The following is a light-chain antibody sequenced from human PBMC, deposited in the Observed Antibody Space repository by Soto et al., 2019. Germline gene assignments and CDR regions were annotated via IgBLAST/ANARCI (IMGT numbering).Light chain of an antibody. J-gene: IGLJ2*01. CDR1: SSDVVGYNY. V-gene: IGLV2-14*01. CDR2: DVS. CDR3: SSYTSSSTLVV. Sequence: QSALTQPASVSGCPGQSITISCTGTSSDVVGYNYVPWYQQHPGKAPKLMIYDVSNRPSGVSNRFSGSKSGNTASLTISGLQAEDEADYYFSSYTSSSTLVVFGGGTKLTVL.